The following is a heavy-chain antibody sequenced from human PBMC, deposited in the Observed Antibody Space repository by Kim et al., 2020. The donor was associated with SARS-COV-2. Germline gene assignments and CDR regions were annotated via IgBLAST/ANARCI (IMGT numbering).Heavy chain of an antibody. Sequence: HKSRVTISVDTSKNQFSLKLSSVTAADTAVYYCARHLTGVIVVVSNWFDPWGQGTLVTVSS. J-gene: IGHJ5*02. CDR3: ARHLTGVIVVVSNWFDP. D-gene: IGHD3-22*01. V-gene: IGHV4-39*01.